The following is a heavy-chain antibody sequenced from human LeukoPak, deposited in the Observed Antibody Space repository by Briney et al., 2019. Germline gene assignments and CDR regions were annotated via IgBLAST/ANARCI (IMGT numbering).Heavy chain of an antibody. CDR3: ATAPYCSSTSCYDY. CDR2: INPNSGGT. V-gene: IGHV1-2*02. Sequence: ASVKVSCKASGYTFTGYYMHWVRPAPGQGLEWMGWINPNSGGTNYAQKFQGRVTMTRDTSISTAYMELSRLRSDDTAVYYCATAPYCSSTSCYDYWGQGTLVTVSS. D-gene: IGHD2-2*01. CDR1: GYTFTGYY. J-gene: IGHJ4*02.